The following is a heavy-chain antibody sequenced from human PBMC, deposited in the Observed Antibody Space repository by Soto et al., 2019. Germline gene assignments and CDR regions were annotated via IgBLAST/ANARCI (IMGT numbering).Heavy chain of an antibody. Sequence: LSLTCTVSGGSISGYYWSWIRQPAGKGLEWIGRLYTMGSTNYNPSLQSRVTMSVDTSKNEFSLKVSSVTAADTAVYFCARVRDYGLGTNRHYYGMDVWGQGTTVTVSS. V-gene: IGHV4-4*07. CDR2: LYTMGST. CDR1: GGSISGYY. J-gene: IGHJ6*02. D-gene: IGHD3-10*01. CDR3: ARVRDYGLGTNRHYYGMDV.